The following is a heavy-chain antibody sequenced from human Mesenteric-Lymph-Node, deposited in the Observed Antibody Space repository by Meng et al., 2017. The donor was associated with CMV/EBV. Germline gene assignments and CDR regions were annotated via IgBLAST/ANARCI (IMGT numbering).Heavy chain of an antibody. V-gene: IGHV4-39*07. D-gene: IGHD3-10*01. Sequence: SETLSLTCTVSGGSISSTTYYWGWIRQPPGKGLEWIGSIFHSGSTYYNPSLKSRVTISVDTSKKQFSLDMSSVTAADTAVYYCARERRAPGFDTFDIWGRGTMVTVSS. CDR1: GGSISSTTYY. J-gene: IGHJ3*02. CDR3: ARERRAPGFDTFDI. CDR2: IFHSGST.